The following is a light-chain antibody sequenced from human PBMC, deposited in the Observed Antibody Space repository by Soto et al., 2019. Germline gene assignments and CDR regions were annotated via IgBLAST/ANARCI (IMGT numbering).Light chain of an antibody. Sequence: EIVLTQSPATLSLSPGERATLSCGASQSVTNSLAWHQQKPGQAPRLLVYDASNRATGIPTRFSGSGSGTDFTLTISNLEPEDFAVYYCQQHISWPLTFGGGTKVDIK. CDR3: QQHISWPLT. V-gene: IGKV3-11*01. J-gene: IGKJ4*01. CDR2: DAS. CDR1: QSVTNS.